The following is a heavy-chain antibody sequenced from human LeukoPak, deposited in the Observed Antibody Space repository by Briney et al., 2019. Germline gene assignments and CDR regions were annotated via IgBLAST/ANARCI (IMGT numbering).Heavy chain of an antibody. CDR1: GFTFSSYG. J-gene: IGHJ4*02. CDR3: AKYSGSYFDY. D-gene: IGHD1-26*01. CDR2: ISNDGSNK. Sequence: PGRSLRLSCAASGFTFSSYGMHWVRQAPGKGLEWVAVISNDGSNKYYADSVKGRFTISRDNSKNTLYLQMNSLRAEDTAVYYCAKYSGSYFDYWGQGTLVTVSS. V-gene: IGHV3-30*18.